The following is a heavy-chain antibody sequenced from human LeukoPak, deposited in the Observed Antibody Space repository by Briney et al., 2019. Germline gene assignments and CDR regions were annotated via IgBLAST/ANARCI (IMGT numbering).Heavy chain of an antibody. D-gene: IGHD3-3*01. J-gene: IGHJ5*02. CDR1: GGSISSYY. V-gene: IGHV4-59*01. CDR3: TRDGRLLEWPGDRGLDP. CDR2: IYYSGST. Sequence: SETLSLTCTVSGGSISSYYWSWIRQPPGKGLEWIGYIYYSGSTNYNPSLKSRVTISVATPKNQFSLQLSSVTAADPAVYYCTRDGRLLEWPGDRGLDPWGQGTLVTVSS.